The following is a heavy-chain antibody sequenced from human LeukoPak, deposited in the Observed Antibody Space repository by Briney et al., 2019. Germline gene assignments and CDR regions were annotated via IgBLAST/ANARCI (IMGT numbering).Heavy chain of an antibody. CDR1: EFTFSNYW. V-gene: IGHV3-7*01. CDR2: IKADGSRK. CDR3: ARDIPRGATHLDY. D-gene: IGHD1-26*01. Sequence: PGGSLRLSCAASEFTFSNYWMTWVRQAPGKGLEWVASIKADGSRKNYGDSVKGRFTISRDNAENSLFLQMNILRVEDTAMYYCARDIPRGATHLDYWGQGTLVTVSA. J-gene: IGHJ4*02.